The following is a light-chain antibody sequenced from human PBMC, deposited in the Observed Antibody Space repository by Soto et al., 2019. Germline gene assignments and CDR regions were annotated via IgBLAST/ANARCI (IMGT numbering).Light chain of an antibody. CDR1: SSDVGGYNF. CDR2: EVN. CDR3: SSFTARSTLV. Sequence: QSALTQPASVSGSPGQSITISCTGTSSDVGGYNFVSWYQQYPGTAPKVVIYEVNNRPSGVSDRFSGSKSGNTASLTISGLQAEYEADYFCSSFTARSTLVFGTGTKVTVL. J-gene: IGLJ1*01. V-gene: IGLV2-14*01.